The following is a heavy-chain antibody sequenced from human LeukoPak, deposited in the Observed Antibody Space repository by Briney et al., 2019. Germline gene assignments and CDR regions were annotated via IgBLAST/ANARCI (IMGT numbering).Heavy chain of an antibody. J-gene: IGHJ3*01. D-gene: IGHD3-10*01. Sequence: SETLSLTCAVHGGSFSGYYWSWIRQPPGKGLEWIGYICASGTTNYNPSLKSRVTISVDTSKNQFSLKLTSVTAADTAVYYCARIQGWTYYGSGSQTWGQGTMVTVSS. CDR1: GGSFSGYY. V-gene: IGHV4-59*01. CDR2: ICASGTT. CDR3: ARIQGWTYYGSGSQT.